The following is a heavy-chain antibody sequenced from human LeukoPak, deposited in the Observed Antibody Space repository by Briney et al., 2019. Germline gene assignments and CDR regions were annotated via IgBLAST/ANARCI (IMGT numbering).Heavy chain of an antibody. CDR1: GFTFSSYA. Sequence: GGSLRLSCAASGFTFSSYAMHWVRQAPGKGLEWVAVISYDGSNKYYADSVKGRFTISRDNSKNTLYLQMNSLRAEDTAVYYCARDLDYGDYTHWGQGTLVTVSS. CDR3: ARDLDYGDYTH. V-gene: IGHV3-30-3*01. CDR2: ISYDGSNK. J-gene: IGHJ4*02. D-gene: IGHD4-17*01.